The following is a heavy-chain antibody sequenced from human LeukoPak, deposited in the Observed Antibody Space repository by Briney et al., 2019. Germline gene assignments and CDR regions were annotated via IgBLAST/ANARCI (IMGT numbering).Heavy chain of an antibody. CDR2: ISSSGGST. CDR1: GFTFSSYA. V-gene: IGHV3-23*01. Sequence: PGGSLRLSCAASGFTFSSYAMSWVRQAPGKGLEWVSAISSSGGSTYYADSVRGRFTISRDNAKNSLDLQMNSLRAEDTAVYYCARELSSGWYTADYWGQGTLVTVSS. J-gene: IGHJ4*02. CDR3: ARELSSGWYTADY. D-gene: IGHD6-19*01.